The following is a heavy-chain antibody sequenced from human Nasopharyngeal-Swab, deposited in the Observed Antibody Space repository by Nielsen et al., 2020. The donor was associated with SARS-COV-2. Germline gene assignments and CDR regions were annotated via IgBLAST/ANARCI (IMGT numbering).Heavy chain of an antibody. CDR3: AKADLWFGELSRLGFDY. V-gene: IGHV3-23*01. J-gene: IGHJ4*02. D-gene: IGHD3-10*01. Sequence: GGSLRLSCAASGFTFSSYAMSWVRQAPGKGLEWVSAISGSGGSTYYADSVKGWFTISRDNSKNTLYLQMNSLRAEDTAVYYCAKADLWFGELSRLGFDYWGQGTLVTVSS. CDR1: GFTFSSYA. CDR2: ISGSGGST.